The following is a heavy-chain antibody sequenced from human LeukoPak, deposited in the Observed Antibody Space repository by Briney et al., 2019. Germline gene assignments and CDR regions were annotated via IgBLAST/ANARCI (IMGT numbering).Heavy chain of an antibody. V-gene: IGHV4-34*01. J-gene: IGHJ5*02. CDR3: ARVPYYYDSSGPNNWFDP. CDR2: IHHSGST. D-gene: IGHD3-22*01. Sequence: SETLSLTCAVYGGPFSGYYWSWIRQPPGKGLEWIGEIHHSGSTNYNPSLKSRGTISVDTSKSQFSLKLSSVTAADTAVYYCARVPYYYDSSGPNNWFDPWGQGTLVTVSS. CDR1: GGPFSGYY.